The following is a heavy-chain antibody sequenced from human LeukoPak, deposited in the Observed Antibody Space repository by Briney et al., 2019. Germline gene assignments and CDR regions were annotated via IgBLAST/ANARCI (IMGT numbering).Heavy chain of an antibody. CDR2: ILSDGNND. D-gene: IGHD3/OR15-3a*01. CDR3: AKDFQGRWTIDY. V-gene: IGHV3-30*18. CDR1: GFTFSSNA. J-gene: IGHJ4*02. Sequence: GGSLRLSCAASGFTFSSNAIHWVRQAPGKGLEWVAMILSDGNNDFYADSVKGRFTISRDNSKNTLYLQMNSLRPEDTAVYYCAKDFQGRWTIDYWGQGTLVTVSP.